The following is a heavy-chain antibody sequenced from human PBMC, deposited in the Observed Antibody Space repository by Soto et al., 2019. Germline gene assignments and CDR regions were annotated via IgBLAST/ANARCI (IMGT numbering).Heavy chain of an antibody. J-gene: IGHJ6*02. CDR3: TRDRSSFMRGRIRGPYGGLDV. Sequence: QLVESGGGLVKPGGSLRFSCAASRFAFSSYSRHWVRQAPMKGLEWVASINSVASYVYYADSVEGRFTISRDNAKNSVYLQMNSLRAEDTAVYYCTRDRSSFMRGRIRGPYGGLDVWGQGTTVLVS. CDR2: INSVASYV. D-gene: IGHD3-10*01. CDR1: RFAFSSYS. V-gene: IGHV3-21*01.